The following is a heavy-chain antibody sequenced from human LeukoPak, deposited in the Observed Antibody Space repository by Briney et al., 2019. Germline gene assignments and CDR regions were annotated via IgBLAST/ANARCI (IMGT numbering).Heavy chain of an antibody. CDR1: GGSISSTSFY. V-gene: IGHV4-39*01. D-gene: IGHD3-10*01. CDR2: ISDTGST. CDR3: ARHLRLNSGTGSFDY. Sequence: SETLSLTCTVSGGSISSTSFYWGWIRQPPGKGLEWIGSISDTGSTYYNPSLKSRVVISVDTSKNQFSLTLSSVTAADTAVYYCARHLRLNSGTGSFDYWGQGTLVTVSS. J-gene: IGHJ4*02.